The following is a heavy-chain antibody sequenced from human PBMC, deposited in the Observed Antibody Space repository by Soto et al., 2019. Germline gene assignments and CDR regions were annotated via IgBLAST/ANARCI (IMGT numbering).Heavy chain of an antibody. V-gene: IGHV4-34*01. D-gene: IGHD3-10*01. J-gene: IGHJ6*03. CDR3: ARGVSEDYYYYYMDV. Sequence: QVQLQQWGAGLLKPSETLSLTCAVYGGSLSGYYWSWIRQPPGKGLEWIGESNHSGSINYNPSLKSRVTISVDTSKNQFSLKLSSVTAADTAVYYCARGVSEDYYYYYMDVWGKVTTVTVSS. CDR1: GGSLSGYY. CDR2: SNHSGSI.